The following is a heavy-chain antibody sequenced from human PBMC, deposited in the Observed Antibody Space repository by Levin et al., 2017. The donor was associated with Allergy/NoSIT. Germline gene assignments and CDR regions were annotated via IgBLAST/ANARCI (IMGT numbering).Heavy chain of an antibody. CDR1: GFTFSIYA. Sequence: PGGSLRLSCAASGFTFSIYAMSWVRQAPGKGLEWVSAISGSGGSTYYADSVKGRFTISRDNSKNTLYLQMNSLRAEDTAVYYCAKVPYYYDSSSSKSYPFDYWGQGALVTVSS. CDR3: AKVPYYYDSSSSKSYPFDY. J-gene: IGHJ4*02. CDR2: ISGSGGST. D-gene: IGHD3-22*01. V-gene: IGHV3-23*01.